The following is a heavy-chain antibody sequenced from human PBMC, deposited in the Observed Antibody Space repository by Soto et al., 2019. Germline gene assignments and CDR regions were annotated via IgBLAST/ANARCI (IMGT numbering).Heavy chain of an antibody. CDR1: GFPFSSYA. D-gene: IGHD3-22*01. CDR3: AREGSPYYYDSSGYLNYFDY. Sequence: GVLRLSCAASGFPFSSYAMHWVRQAPGKGLKWVAVISYDGTNKYYADSVKGRFTISRDNSKNTLYLQMNSLRAEDTAVYYCAREGSPYYYDSSGYLNYFDYWGQGTLVTVSS. V-gene: IGHV3-30-3*01. CDR2: ISYDGTNK. J-gene: IGHJ4*02.